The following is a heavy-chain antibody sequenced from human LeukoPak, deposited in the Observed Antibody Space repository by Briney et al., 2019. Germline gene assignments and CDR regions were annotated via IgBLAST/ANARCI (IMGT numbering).Heavy chain of an antibody. Sequence: GGSLRLSCAASGFTFSSYWMSWVRQAPGKGLEWVASIKEDGSEKYYVDSVKARFTISRDNAKTSLSLQMNSLRAEDTAMYYCARADSITGSDYWGQGTLVTVSS. D-gene: IGHD1-20*01. CDR1: GFTFSSYW. CDR2: IKEDGSEK. J-gene: IGHJ4*02. CDR3: ARADSITGSDY. V-gene: IGHV3-7*01.